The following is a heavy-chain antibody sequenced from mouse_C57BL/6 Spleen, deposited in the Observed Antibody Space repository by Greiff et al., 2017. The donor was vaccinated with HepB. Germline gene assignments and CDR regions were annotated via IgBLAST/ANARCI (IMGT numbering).Heavy chain of an antibody. Sequence: VQLQQPGAELVKPGASVKMSCKASGYTFTSYWITWVKQRPGQGLEWIGDIYPGSGSTNYNEKFKSKATLTVDTSSSTAYMQLSSLTSEDSAVYYCARRDGNYEGYFDYWGQGTTLTVSS. CDR2: IYPGSGST. CDR3: ARRDGNYEGYFDY. CDR1: GYTFTSYW. J-gene: IGHJ2*01. V-gene: IGHV1-55*01. D-gene: IGHD2-1*01.